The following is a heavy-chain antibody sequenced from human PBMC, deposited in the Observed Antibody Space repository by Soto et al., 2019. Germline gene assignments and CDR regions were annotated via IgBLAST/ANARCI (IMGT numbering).Heavy chain of an antibody. Sequence: SETLSLTCTVSGGSVSSGSYYWSWIRQPPGKGLEWIGYMYYSGSTNYNPSLKSRVTISVDTSKNQFSLKLTSLTGADTAVYYCARAPYSISPYYFDSWGQGALVTSPQ. CDR2: MYYSGST. J-gene: IGHJ4*02. CDR3: ARAPYSISPYYFDS. V-gene: IGHV4-61*01. CDR1: GGSVSSGSYY. D-gene: IGHD6-6*01.